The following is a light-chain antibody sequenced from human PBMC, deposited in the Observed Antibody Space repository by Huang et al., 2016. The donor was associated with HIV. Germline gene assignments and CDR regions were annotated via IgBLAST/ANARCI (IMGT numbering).Light chain of an antibody. Sequence: DIQMTQSPSSLSASVGDRVIITCRASKYISDHLNWYQQIPGKAPRLLIYASYSLQSCVLSRFSGSGSGTHFILIINSLQHEDIATYYCQQSYSVSLLTFGGGTKVEI. J-gene: IGKJ4*01. CDR2: ASY. V-gene: IGKV1-39*01. CDR1: KYISDH. CDR3: QQSYSVSLLT.